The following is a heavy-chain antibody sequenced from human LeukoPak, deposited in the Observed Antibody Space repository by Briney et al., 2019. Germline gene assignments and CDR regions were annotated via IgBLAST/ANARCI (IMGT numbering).Heavy chain of an antibody. CDR3: AKDPFTFDGDYGDT. V-gene: IGHV3-23*01. D-gene: IGHD4-17*01. Sequence: GGSLRLSCAASGFTFSSFAMSWVRQAPGKGLEWVSSISKSDDRTYYADSVKGRFTISRDKSKSTVYLQMSSLRVDDTAVYYCAKDPFTFDGDYGDTWGQGTLVTVSS. CDR1: GFTFSSFA. CDR2: ISKSDDRT. J-gene: IGHJ4*02.